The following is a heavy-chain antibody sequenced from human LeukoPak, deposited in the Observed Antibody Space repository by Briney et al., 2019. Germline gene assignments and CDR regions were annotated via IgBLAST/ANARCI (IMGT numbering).Heavy chain of an antibody. V-gene: IGHV3-20*04. CDR3: ARSILRLGELSLGRGDAFDI. Sequence: GGSLRLSCAASGFTFDDYGMSWVRQAPGKGREWGSGINWNAGSTAYADSVKGRFTISRDNAKNSLYLQMDSLRAEDTALYYCARSILRLGELSLGRGDAFDIWGQGTMVTVSS. CDR1: GFTFDDYG. J-gene: IGHJ3*02. D-gene: IGHD3-16*02. CDR2: INWNAGST.